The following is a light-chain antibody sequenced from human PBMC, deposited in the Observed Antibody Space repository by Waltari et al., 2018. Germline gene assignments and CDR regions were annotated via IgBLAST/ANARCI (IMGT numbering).Light chain of an antibody. J-gene: IGLJ1*01. Sequence: QSALTQPRSVSGSPGQSVTLSCTGTSSDVGGYNYVSWYQQHPGKVPKLMIYDVSKRPSGVPDRFSGSKSGNTASLTISGLQAEDEADYYCCSYAGSYSFVFGTGTKVTVL. CDR1: SSDVGGYNY. CDR3: CSYAGSYSFV. V-gene: IGLV2-11*01. CDR2: DVS.